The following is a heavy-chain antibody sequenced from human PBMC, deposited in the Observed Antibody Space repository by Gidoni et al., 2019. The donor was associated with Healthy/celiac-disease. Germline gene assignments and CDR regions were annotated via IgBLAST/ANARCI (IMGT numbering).Heavy chain of an antibody. Sequence: PIFGTAKYAQKFQGRVTITADESTSTAYMELSSLRSEDTAVYYCAREIKFRLRGARAFDYWGQGTLVTVSS. D-gene: IGHD3-10*01. CDR2: PIFGTA. V-gene: IGHV1-69*01. J-gene: IGHJ4*02. CDR3: AREIKFRLRGARAFDY.